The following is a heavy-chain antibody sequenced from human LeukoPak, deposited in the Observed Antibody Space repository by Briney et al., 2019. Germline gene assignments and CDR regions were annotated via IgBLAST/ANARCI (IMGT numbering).Heavy chain of an antibody. CDR3: ARSYYDSSGYLSYYFDY. CDR2: ISAYNGNT. CDR1: GYTFTSYG. V-gene: IGHV1-18*01. D-gene: IGHD3-22*01. J-gene: IGHJ4*02. Sequence: VAPVKVSCKASGYTFTSYGVSWVRQAPGQGLEWMGWISAYNGNTNYAQKLQGRVTMTTDTSTSTAYMELRSLRSDDTAVYYCARSYYDSSGYLSYYFDYWGQGTLVTVSS.